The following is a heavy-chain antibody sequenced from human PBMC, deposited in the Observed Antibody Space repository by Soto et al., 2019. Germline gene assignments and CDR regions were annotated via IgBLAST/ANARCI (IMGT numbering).Heavy chain of an antibody. CDR1: GLNFGNHA. D-gene: IGHD6-19*01. Sequence: VQLVESGGGLLQPGRSLRLPGTASGLNFGNHALLWVGGAPEKGLEWVSPINWNGGKTGYADSVKGRFTISRDDAKNSLYLQMNSLTPEDTAFYYCARDPGSSWFNYFDSWGQGTLVSVSS. J-gene: IGHJ4*02. V-gene: IGHV3-9*01. CDR2: INWNGGKT. CDR3: ARDPGSSWFNYFDS.